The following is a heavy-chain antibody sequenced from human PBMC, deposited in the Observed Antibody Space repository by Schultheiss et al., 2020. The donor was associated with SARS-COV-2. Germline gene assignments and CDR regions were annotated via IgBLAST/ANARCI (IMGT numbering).Heavy chain of an antibody. CDR3: ARGRMTTVTRGLNWFDP. V-gene: IGHV4-34*01. Sequence: SQTLSLTCAVYGGSFSGYYWSWIRQPPGKGLEWIGEINHSGSTNYNPSLKSRVTISVDTSKNQFSLKLSSVTAADTAVYYCARGRMTTVTRGLNWFDPWGQGTLVTGSS. CDR1: GGSFSGYY. D-gene: IGHD4-11*01. CDR2: INHSGST. J-gene: IGHJ5*02.